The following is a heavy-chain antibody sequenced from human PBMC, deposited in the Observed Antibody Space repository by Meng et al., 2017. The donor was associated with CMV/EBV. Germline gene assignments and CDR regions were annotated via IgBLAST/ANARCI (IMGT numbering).Heavy chain of an antibody. D-gene: IGHD3-9*01. CDR3: ARVSYDILTGYYPRFDY. CDR2: MNPNSGNT. V-gene: IGHV1-8*01. CDR1: GYTFTSYD. Sequence: ASVKVSCKASGYTFTSYDINWVRQATGQGLEWMGWMNPNSGNTGYAQKFQGRVTMTRNTSISTAYMELSSLRSEDTAVYYCARVSYDILTGYYPRFDYWGQGTLVTVSS. J-gene: IGHJ4*02.